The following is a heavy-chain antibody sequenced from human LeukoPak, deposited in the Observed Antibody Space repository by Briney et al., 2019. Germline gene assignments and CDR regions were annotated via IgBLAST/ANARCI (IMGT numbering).Heavy chain of an antibody. J-gene: IGHJ4*02. D-gene: IGHD3-9*01. V-gene: IGHV3-11*06. Sequence: GRFSISRDNAKNSLYLQMNNLRAEDTAVYYCARRFFDWLLSPLGYCGQGTLVTVSS. CDR3: ARRFFDWLLSPLGY.